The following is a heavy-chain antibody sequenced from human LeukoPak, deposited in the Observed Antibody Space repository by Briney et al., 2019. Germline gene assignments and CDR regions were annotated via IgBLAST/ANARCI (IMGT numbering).Heavy chain of an antibody. CDR3: ARDPRRGIAAAGTWFDP. J-gene: IGHJ5*02. V-gene: IGHV4-38-2*02. CDR2: IYHSGST. Sequence: SETLSLTCTVSGYSISSGYYWGWIRQPPGKGLEWIGSIYHSGSTYYNPSLKSRVTISVDTSKNQFSLKLSSVTAADTAVYYCARDPRRGIAAAGTWFDPWGQGTLVTVSS. CDR1: GYSISSGYY. D-gene: IGHD6-13*01.